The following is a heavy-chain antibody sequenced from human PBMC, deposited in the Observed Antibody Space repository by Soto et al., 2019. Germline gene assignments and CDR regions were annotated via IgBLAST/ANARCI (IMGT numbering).Heavy chain of an antibody. J-gene: IGHJ4*02. CDR3: ATQPGGGGY. V-gene: IGHV3-53*01. CDR2: IYSGGYT. Sequence: VQLVESGGGLIQPGGSLRLSCAVSGFTVSNNYMSWVRQAPGKGLEGVSVIYSGGYTTYGDSVKGRFTISRDNSKNNLYPQYKSPGADATVVYYCATQPGGGGYWGQGTLVTVSS. CDR1: GFTVSNNY. D-gene: IGHD1-1*01.